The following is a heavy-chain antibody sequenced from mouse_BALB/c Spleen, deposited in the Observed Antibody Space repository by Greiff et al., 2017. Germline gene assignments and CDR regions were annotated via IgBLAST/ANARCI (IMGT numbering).Heavy chain of an antibody. CDR1: GFSLTSYG. Sequence: VMLVESGPGLVAPSQSLSITCTVSGFSLTSYGVHWVRQPPGKGLEWLGVIWAGGSTNYNSALMSRLSISKDNSKSQVFLKMNSLQTDDTAMYYCARRLLREGDWFAYWGQGTLVTVSA. V-gene: IGHV2-9*02. J-gene: IGHJ3*01. D-gene: IGHD1-1*01. CDR3: ARRLLREGDWFAY. CDR2: IWAGGST.